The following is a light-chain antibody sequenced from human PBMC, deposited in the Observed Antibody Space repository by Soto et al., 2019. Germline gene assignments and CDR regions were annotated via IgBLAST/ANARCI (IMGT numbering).Light chain of an antibody. CDR3: SSYRTGSRV. V-gene: IGLV2-14*01. J-gene: IGLJ2*01. CDR2: EVS. Sequence: QSVLTQPASVSGSPGQSITISCTGTNNDVGAYTYVSWYQQHPGKAPRLIIYEVSDRPSGVSDRFSGSKSGNTASLVISGLQAEDEADYYCSSYRTGSRVFGGGTKATVL. CDR1: NNDVGAYTY.